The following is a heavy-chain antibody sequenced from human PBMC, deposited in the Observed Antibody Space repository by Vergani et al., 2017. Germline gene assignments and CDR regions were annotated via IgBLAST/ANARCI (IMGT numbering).Heavy chain of an antibody. V-gene: IGHV5-51*01. Sequence: EVQLVQSGAEVKKPGESLKISCKGSGSSFKRYGNGWVRQRPGKGLEWMGIIYPVDSDTSYSPSFQGQVTISADKSISTAYLQWSSLKASDTAMYYCSVDYCSSTSCYSYWGQGTLVTVSS. CDR1: GSSFKRYG. CDR3: SVDYCSSTSCYSY. CDR2: IYPVDSDT. D-gene: IGHD2-2*02. J-gene: IGHJ4*02.